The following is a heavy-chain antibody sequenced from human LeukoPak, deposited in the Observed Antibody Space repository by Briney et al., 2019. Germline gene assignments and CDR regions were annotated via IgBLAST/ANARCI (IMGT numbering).Heavy chain of an antibody. Sequence: PGGSLRLSCAASGFTFSNYAMNWVRRAQGKGLEGVSSISRSGNFIYYGDSVKGRFTISRDNAKNSLYLQMNSLRAEDTAVYYCARVETTGRTWGQGTLVSVSA. V-gene: IGHV3-21*01. J-gene: IGHJ4*02. CDR2: ISRSGNFI. CDR1: GFTFSNYA. D-gene: IGHD1-14*01. CDR3: ARVETTGRT.